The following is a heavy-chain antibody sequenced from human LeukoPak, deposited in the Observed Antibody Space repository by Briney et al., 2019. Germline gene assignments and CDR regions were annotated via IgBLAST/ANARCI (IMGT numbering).Heavy chain of an antibody. CDR1: GLSFRDYA. D-gene: IGHD3-22*01. CDR2: ISQDGSNQ. V-gene: IGHV3-30*04. Sequence: GKSLRLSCEASGLSFRDYAMHWVRQAPGRGLEWVAVISQDGSNQNYADSVQDRFTISRDNSKNTLFLQMFTLKTEDTAVYFCVRGRADSSAYYWGPFDLWGQGALVTVSA. CDR3: VRGRADSSAYYWGPFDL. J-gene: IGHJ4*02.